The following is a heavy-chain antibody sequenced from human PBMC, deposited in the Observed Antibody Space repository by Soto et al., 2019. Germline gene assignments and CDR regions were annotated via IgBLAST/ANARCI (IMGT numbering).Heavy chain of an antibody. J-gene: IGHJ4*02. CDR3: ARGGVIVVVPAALDH. Sequence: ASVKVSCKASGYTFTSYAIYWVRQAPGQRLEWLGWINPGKGNTKYSQKFQGRVTITRDTSASTAYLELSSLRSEDTAVYYCARGGVIVVVPAALDHWGQGTLVTVSS. CDR2: INPGKGNT. CDR1: GYTFTSYA. V-gene: IGHV1-3*01. D-gene: IGHD2-2*01.